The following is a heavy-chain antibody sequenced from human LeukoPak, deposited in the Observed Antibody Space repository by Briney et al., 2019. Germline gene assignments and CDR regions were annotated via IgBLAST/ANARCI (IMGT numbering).Heavy chain of an antibody. CDR2: ISSSGSAI. V-gene: IGHV3-11*04. D-gene: IGHD6-19*01. CDR3: ARRSGFYFDY. CDR1: GFIFSYYY. J-gene: IGHJ4*02. Sequence: PGGSLRLSCAAPGFIFSYYYMSWIRQAPGKGLEWISYISSSGSAIYYADSVKGRFTISRDNAKNSLYLQMNSLRAEDTAVYYCARRSGFYFDYWGQGTLVTVSS.